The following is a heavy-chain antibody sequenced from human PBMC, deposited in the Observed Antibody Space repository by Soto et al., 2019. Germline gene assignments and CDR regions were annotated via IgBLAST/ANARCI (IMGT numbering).Heavy chain of an antibody. Sequence: EVQMVESGGGFVEPWGYPRLSCAAYGMTISNGWMKWVRQASGKGPEWVGRIRSKTDCGTTEYAAPVKGRLTFSREDSKNTLYLQMSGLQTADTAVYHCTTTRPGTNVCDKWGQGTMVTVSS. CDR1: GMTISNGW. CDR2: IRSKTDCGTT. D-gene: IGHD6-13*01. J-gene: IGHJ3*02. CDR3: TTTRPGTNVCDK. V-gene: IGHV3-15*01.